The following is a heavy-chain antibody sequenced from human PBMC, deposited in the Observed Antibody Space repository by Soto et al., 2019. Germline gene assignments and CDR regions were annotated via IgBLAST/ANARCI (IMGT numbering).Heavy chain of an antibody. J-gene: IGHJ6*02. CDR2: IYPGDSDT. CDR1: GYSFTSYW. CDR3: ARHPDLYYYYYGMDV. Sequence: GESLKISCKGSGYSFTSYWIGWVRQMPGKGLEWMGIIYPGDSDTRYSPSFQGQVTISADKSISTAYLQWSSLKASDTAIYYCARHPDLYYYYYGMDVWGQGTTVTVSS. V-gene: IGHV5-51*01.